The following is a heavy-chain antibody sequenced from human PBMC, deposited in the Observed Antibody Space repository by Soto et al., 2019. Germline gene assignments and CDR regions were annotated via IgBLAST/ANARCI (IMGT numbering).Heavy chain of an antibody. CDR2: IYYTGNT. J-gene: IGHJ4*02. D-gene: IGHD3-22*01. V-gene: IGHV4-30-4*01. CDR1: GASISGGDYY. CDR3: ARAPYDSSTYYLDY. Sequence: QVQLQESGPGLVKPSQTLSLTCTVSGASISGGDYYWTWIRQPPRQGLEWIGSIYYTGNTYSNPSLESRLSISVDPSNNQFALRLTSVTAPDTAIYYFARAPYDSSTYYLDYWGQGTLVTVSS.